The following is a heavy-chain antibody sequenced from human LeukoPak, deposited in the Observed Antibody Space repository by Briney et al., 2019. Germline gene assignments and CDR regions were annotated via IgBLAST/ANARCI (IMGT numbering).Heavy chain of an antibody. CDR2: IYHSGST. D-gene: IGHD5-12*01. Sequence: SQTLSLTCAVSGVSISSGGYSWSWIRQPPGKGLEWIGYIYHSGSTCHNPSLKSRVTISVDRSKNQFSLRLSSVTAADTAVYYCARDKGSGSDSAFDIWGQGTMVTVSS. CDR1: GVSISSGGYS. V-gene: IGHV4-30-2*01. J-gene: IGHJ3*02. CDR3: ARDKGSGSDSAFDI.